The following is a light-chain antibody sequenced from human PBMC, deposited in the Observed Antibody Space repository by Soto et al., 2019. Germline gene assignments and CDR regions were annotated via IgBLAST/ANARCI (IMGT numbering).Light chain of an antibody. V-gene: IGLV2-14*01. J-gene: IGLJ1*01. CDR1: SSDVGGYKY. CDR2: DVS. CDR3: SSYTSSSTRV. Sequence: SALTQPASVSGSPGQSITISCTGTSSDVGGYKYVSWYQQHPGKAPKILIYDVSNRPSGVSNRFSGSKSGNTASLTISGLQAEDEADYYCSSYTSSSTRVFGTGTKVTVL.